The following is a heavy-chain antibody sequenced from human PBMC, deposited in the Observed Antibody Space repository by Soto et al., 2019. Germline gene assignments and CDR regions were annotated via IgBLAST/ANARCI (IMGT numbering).Heavy chain of an antibody. D-gene: IGHD6-19*01. V-gene: IGHV3-15*01. CDR1: GFTFSNAW. CDR2: IKSKTDGGTT. Sequence: GGSLRLSCAASGFTFSNAWMSWVRQAPGKGLEWVGRIKSKTDGGTTDYAAPVKGRFTISRDDSKNTLYLQMNSPKTEDTAVYYCTTDKFVAGTDYWGQGTLVTVSS. CDR3: TTDKFVAGTDY. J-gene: IGHJ4*02.